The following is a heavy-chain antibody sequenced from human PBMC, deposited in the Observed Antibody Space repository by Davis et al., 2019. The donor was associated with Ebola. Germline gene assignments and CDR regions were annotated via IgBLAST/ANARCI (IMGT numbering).Heavy chain of an antibody. J-gene: IGHJ6*03. CDR2: INHSGST. CDR1: GGSFSGYY. V-gene: IGHV4-34*01. Sequence: PSETLSLTCAVYGGSFSGYYWSWIRQPPGKGLEWIGEINHSGSTNYNPSLKSRVTISVDTSKNQFSLKLSSVTAADTAVYYCASFVATNPTVTDPFRDYYYMDVWGKGTTVTVSS. D-gene: IGHD4-17*01. CDR3: ASFVATNPTVTDPFRDYYYMDV.